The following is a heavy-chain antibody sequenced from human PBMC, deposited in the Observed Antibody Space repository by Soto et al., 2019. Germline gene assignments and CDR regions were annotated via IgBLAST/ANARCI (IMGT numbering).Heavy chain of an antibody. V-gene: IGHV3-53*01. J-gene: IGHJ4*02. CDR2: IYSGGST. CDR3: ARGAARPARGGLDY. Sequence: EVQLVESGGGLIQPGGSLRLSCAASGFTVSSNYMSWVRQAPGKGLEWVSVIYSGGSTYYADSVKGRFTISRDNSKNTLYLQMNSLRAEDTAVYYCARGAARPARGGLDYRGQGTLVTVSS. CDR1: GFTVSSNY. D-gene: IGHD6-6*01.